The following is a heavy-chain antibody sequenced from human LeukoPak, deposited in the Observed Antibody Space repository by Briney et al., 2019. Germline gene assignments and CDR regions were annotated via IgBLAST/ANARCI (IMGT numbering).Heavy chain of an antibody. CDR2: ISSSSSYI. CDR3: AXEGAARRNWFDP. J-gene: IGHJ5*02. Sequence: GGSLRLSCAASGFTFSSYSMNWVRQAPGKGLEWVSSISSSSSYIYYADSVKGRFTISRDNAKNSLYLQMNSLRAEDTAVYYCAXEGAARRNWFDPWGQGTLVTVSS. V-gene: IGHV3-21*01. D-gene: IGHD6-6*01. CDR1: GFTFSSYS.